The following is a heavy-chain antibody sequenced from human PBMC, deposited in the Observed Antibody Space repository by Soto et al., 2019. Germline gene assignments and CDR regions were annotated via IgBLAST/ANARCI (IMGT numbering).Heavy chain of an antibody. J-gene: IGHJ4*02. V-gene: IGHV5-51*01. CDR1: GYSFTSYW. CDR2: IYPGDSDT. CDR3: ARHSTIAARFPLDY. D-gene: IGHD6-6*01. Sequence: GESLKISCKGSGYSFTSYWIGWVRQMPGKGLEWMGIIYPGDSDTRYSPSFQGQVTISADKSISTAYLQWSSLKASDTAMYYWARHSTIAARFPLDYWGQGTLGTVSS.